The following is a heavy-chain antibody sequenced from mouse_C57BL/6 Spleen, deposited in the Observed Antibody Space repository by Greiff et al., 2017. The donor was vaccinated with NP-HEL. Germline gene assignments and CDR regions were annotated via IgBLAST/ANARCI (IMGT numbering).Heavy chain of an antibody. CDR2: IHPSDSDT. Sequence: VQLQQSGAELVKPGASVKVSCKASGYTFTSYWMHWVKQRPGQGLEWIGRIHPSDSDTNYNQKFKGKATLTVDQSSSTAYMQLSSLTSEDSAVYYCAKHYGNYGTWFAYWGQGTLVTVSA. CDR1: GYTFTSYW. V-gene: IGHV1-74*01. J-gene: IGHJ3*01. CDR3: AKHYGNYGTWFAY. D-gene: IGHD2-1*01.